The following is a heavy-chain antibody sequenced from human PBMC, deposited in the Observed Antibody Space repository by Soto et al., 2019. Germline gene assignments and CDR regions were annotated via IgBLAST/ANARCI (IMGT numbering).Heavy chain of an antibody. D-gene: IGHD4-17*01. V-gene: IGHV3-53*01. CDR1: GFTVSSSY. J-gene: IGHJ4*02. CDR2: IYSGGGT. CDR3: ARDKGYGDQRTLGY. Sequence: EVQLVESGGGLNQPGGSLRLSCAASGFTVSSSYVSWVRQAPGKGLEWLSVIYSGGGTYYADSVKGRFSTSRDSSKNTLYLQMNDLRAEDTAIYYCARDKGYGDQRTLGYWGQGTLVTVSS.